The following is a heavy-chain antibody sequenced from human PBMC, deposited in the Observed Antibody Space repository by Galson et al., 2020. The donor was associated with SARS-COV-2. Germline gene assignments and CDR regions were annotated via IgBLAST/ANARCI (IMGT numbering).Heavy chain of an antibody. CDR2: IYYSGST. J-gene: IGHJ5*02. CDR1: GGSISSYY. V-gene: IGHV4-59*08. Sequence: SETLSLTCTVSGGSISSYYWSWIRQPPGKGLEWIGYIYYSGSTNYNPSLKSRVTISVDTSKNQFSLKLSSVTAADTAVYYCARHDCSGGSCYSWVPNWFDPWGQGTLVTVSS. D-gene: IGHD2-15*01. CDR3: ARHDCSGGSCYSWVPNWFDP.